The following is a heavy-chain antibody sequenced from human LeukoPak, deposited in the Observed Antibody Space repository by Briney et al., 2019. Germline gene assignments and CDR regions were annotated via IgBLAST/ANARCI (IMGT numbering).Heavy chain of an antibody. Sequence: SETLSLTCTVSGGSISSYYWSWIRQPPGKGLEWIGYIYYSGSTNYNPSLKSRVTISVDTSKNQFSLRLSSVTAADTAVYYCARLTGYDWESSYDYWGQGTLVTVSS. D-gene: IGHD5-12*01. J-gene: IGHJ4*02. V-gene: IGHV4-59*01. CDR1: GGSISSYY. CDR3: ARLTGYDWESSYDY. CDR2: IYYSGST.